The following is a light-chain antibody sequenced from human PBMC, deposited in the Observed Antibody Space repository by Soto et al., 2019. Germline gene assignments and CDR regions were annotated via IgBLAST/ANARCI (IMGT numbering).Light chain of an antibody. CDR3: QQYNLYPYT. J-gene: IGKJ2*01. Sequence: DIQMTQSPSTLSASVGDRVTITCRASQPITAWLAWYQQKPGKAPNLLIYDASDLQSGVPSRFSGSGSGTEFTLTITGLQPDDFATYYCQQYNLYPYTFGHETKLEIK. V-gene: IGKV1-5*01. CDR1: QPITAW. CDR2: DAS.